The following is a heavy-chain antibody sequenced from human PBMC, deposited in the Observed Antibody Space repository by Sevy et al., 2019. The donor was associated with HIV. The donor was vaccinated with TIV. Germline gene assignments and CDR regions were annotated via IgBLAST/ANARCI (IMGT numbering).Heavy chain of an antibody. J-gene: IGHJ6*02. Sequence: GGSLRLSCAASGFTFSSYAMHWVRQAPGKGLEWVAVISYDGSNKYYADSVKGRFTISRDNSKNTLYLQMNSLRAEDTAVCYCARDQAGGYYYYYGMDVWGQGTTVTVSS. V-gene: IGHV3-30*04. CDR3: ARDQAGGYYYYYGMDV. CDR1: GFTFSSYA. CDR2: ISYDGSNK.